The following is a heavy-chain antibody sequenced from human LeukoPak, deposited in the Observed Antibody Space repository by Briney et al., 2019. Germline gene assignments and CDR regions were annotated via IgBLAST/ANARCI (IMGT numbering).Heavy chain of an antibody. CDR1: GGSISSSSYY. CDR3: AREGGSYDSSGYYSLFYYFDY. V-gene: IGHV4-61*02. Sequence: SETLSLTCTVSGGSISSSSYYWSWIRQPAGKGLEWIGRIYSSGTTTYNPSLKSRVTISVDTSKNQFSLNLSSVTAADTAVYYCAREGGSYDSSGYYSLFYYFDYWGQGTLVTVSS. J-gene: IGHJ4*02. D-gene: IGHD3-22*01. CDR2: IYSSGTT.